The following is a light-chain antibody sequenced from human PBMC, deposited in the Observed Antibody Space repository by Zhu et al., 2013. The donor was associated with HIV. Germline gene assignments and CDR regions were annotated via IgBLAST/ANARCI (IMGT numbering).Light chain of an antibody. V-gene: IGLV1-44*01. CDR1: SSNVGAGHD. J-gene: IGLJ3*02. Sequence: QSVLTQPPSVSGAPGQGVSISCTGSSSNVGAGHDVHWYQQLPGTAPKLLIYSNNQRPSGVPDRFSGSKSGTSASLAISGLQSEDEADYYCAAWDDSLSGPVFGGGTKLTVL. CDR3: AAWDDSLSGPV. CDR2: SNN.